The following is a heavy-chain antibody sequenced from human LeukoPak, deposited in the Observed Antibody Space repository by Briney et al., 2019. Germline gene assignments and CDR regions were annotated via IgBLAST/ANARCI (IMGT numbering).Heavy chain of an antibody. CDR1: GFTFSSCE. Sequence: PGGSLRLSCAAPGFTFSSCEMNWVPQAPGKGLEWVSYISSSSTTKLYTDSVKGRFTISRDNSKNSLYLQMNSLSAEDTAVYYCARGGSTGYNYNAFDIWGQGTMVTVSS. V-gene: IGHV3-48*03. D-gene: IGHD3-22*01. CDR3: ARGGSTGYNYNAFDI. J-gene: IGHJ3*02. CDR2: ISSSSTTK.